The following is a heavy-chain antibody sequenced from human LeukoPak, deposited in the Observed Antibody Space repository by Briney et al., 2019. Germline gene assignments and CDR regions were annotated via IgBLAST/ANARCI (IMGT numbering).Heavy chain of an antibody. CDR1: SYTFLNHC. V-gene: IGHV1-18*01. CDR3: VKGSSDWSLDN. D-gene: IGHD6-19*01. CDR2: TSTYNT. Sequence: SVKVSYKACSYTFLNHCIRWVRQAPAKGFAGMGWTSTYNTNYLLKLQGRVTMPEDTSTSTAYMELRGLRSHDTAVYYCVKGSSDWSLDNCGHRTLVTVSS. J-gene: IGHJ4*01.